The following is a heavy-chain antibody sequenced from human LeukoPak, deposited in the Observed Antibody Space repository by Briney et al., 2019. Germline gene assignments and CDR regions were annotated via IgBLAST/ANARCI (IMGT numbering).Heavy chain of an antibody. CDR2: MNPNSGNT. CDR1: GYTFTSYD. CDR3: ARGRDSSSWYGAPGRFQH. D-gene: IGHD6-13*01. J-gene: IGHJ1*01. V-gene: IGHV1-8*01. Sequence: ASVKVSCKASGYTFTSYDINWVRQATGQGLEWMGWMNPNSGNTGYAQKFQGRVTTTRNTSISTAYMELSSLRSEDTAVYYCARGRDSSSWYGAPGRFQHWGQGTLVTVSS.